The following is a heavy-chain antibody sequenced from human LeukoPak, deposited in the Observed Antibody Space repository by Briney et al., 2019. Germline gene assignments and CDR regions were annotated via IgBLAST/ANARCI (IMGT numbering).Heavy chain of an antibody. D-gene: IGHD5-12*01. CDR2: ISYDGSNK. CDR3: AKERSGYDWATDY. Sequence: GGSLRLSCAASGFTFSDYYMSWIRQAPGKGLEWVAVISYDGSNKYYADSVKGRFTISRDNSKNTLYLQMNSLRAEDTAVYYCAKERSGYDWATDYWGQGTLVTVSS. CDR1: GFTFSDYY. V-gene: IGHV3-30*18. J-gene: IGHJ4*02.